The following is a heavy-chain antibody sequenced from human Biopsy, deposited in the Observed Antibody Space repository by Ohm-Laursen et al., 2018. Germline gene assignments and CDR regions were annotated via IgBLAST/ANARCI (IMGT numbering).Heavy chain of an antibody. CDR1: GGTFSNYA. J-gene: IGHJ4*02. CDR3: ATPFQYYDSWGGYPPFDH. CDR2: IIAVSGLV. V-gene: IGHV1-69*10. D-gene: IGHD3-3*01. Sequence: GASVKASCKASGGTFSNYAISWVRQAPGEGLEWMGGIIAVSGLVNYAPKFQGRVSITADKSTTTAYMELSNLKSEDTAEYYCATPFQYYDSWGGYPPFDHWGQGTLVTVSS.